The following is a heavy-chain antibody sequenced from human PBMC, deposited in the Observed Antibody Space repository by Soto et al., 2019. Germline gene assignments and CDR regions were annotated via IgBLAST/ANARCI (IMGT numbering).Heavy chain of an antibody. D-gene: IGHD6-19*01. CDR1: GFTFSSYA. J-gene: IGHJ4*02. CDR3: AKESGPSSGWSDYFDY. CDR2: ISGSGGST. Sequence: GGSLRLSCAASGFTFSSYAMSWVRQAPGKGLEWVSAISGSGGSTYYADSVKGRFTISRDNSKNTLYLQMNSLRAEDTAVYYCAKESGPSSGWSDYFDYWGQGTLVTVSS. V-gene: IGHV3-23*01.